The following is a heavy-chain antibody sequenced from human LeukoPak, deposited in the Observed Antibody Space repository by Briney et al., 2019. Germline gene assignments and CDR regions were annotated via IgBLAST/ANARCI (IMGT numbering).Heavy chain of an antibody. Sequence: PGGSLRLSCAASGFTFNDYPMHWVRQAPGKGLEWVSGITWNGDRLDYADSVKGRFTISRDNDQNTQYLQMNNLRGEDTALYYCVKALRFDYFDHWGQGTLVTVSS. CDR3: VKALRFDYFDH. D-gene: IGHD3-10*01. CDR1: GFTFNDYP. J-gene: IGHJ4*02. CDR2: ITWNGDRL. V-gene: IGHV3-9*01.